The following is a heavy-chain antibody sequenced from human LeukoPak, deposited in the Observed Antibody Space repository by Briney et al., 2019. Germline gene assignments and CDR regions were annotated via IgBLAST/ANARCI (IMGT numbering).Heavy chain of an antibody. CDR3: ARGPSWGVGVPFDY. CDR2: IYYSGST. J-gene: IGHJ4*02. V-gene: IGHV4-59*01. CDR1: GGSISSYY. D-gene: IGHD7-27*01. Sequence: SSETLSLTCTVSGGSISSYYWSWIRQPPGKGLEWIGYIYYSGSTNYNPSLKSRVTISVDTSKNQFSLKLSSVTAADTAVYYCARGPSWGVGVPFDYWGQGTLVTVSS.